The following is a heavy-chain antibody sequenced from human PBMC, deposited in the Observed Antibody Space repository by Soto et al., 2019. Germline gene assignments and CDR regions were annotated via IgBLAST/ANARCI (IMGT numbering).Heavy chain of an antibody. CDR2: INPNSGGT. J-gene: IGHJ4*02. V-gene: IGHV1-2*04. CDR1: GYTFTGYY. Sequence: ASVKVSCKASGYTFTGYYMHWVRQAPGQGLEWMGWINPNSGGTNYAQKFQGWVTMTRDTSISTAYMELSRLRSDDTAVYYGARDLGIAAAGTGEFDYWGQGTLVTVSS. CDR3: ARDLGIAAAGTGEFDY. D-gene: IGHD6-13*01.